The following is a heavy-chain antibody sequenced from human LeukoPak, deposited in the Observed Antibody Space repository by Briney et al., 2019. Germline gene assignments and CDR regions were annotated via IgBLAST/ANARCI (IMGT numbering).Heavy chain of an antibody. Sequence: PGGSLRLSCSASCFTFSNFWMHWVRQTPGRGLVWVSHIQSDGSTTGYADSVKGRFTISRDNAKSTLYLLMNSLRAEDTAVYYCVRDLPGIGIDYWGQGTLVAVSS. J-gene: IGHJ4*02. CDR3: VRDLPGIGIDY. CDR2: IQSDGSTT. D-gene: IGHD2-15*01. CDR1: CFTFSNFW. V-gene: IGHV3-74*01.